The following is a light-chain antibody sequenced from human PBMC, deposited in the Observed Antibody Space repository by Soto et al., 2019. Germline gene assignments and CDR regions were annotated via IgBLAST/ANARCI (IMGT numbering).Light chain of an antibody. V-gene: IGKV3-20*01. CDR2: GAS. CDR1: QSVSSNF. J-gene: IGKJ5*01. Sequence: EIVLTQSPGTLSLSPGERATLSCRASQSVSSNFLAWYQQKPGQAPRLLIYGASSRATGIPDRFSGSGSGTGFTLTISRLEPEDFAAYYCQQYGSSPITFGQGTRLEIK. CDR3: QQYGSSPIT.